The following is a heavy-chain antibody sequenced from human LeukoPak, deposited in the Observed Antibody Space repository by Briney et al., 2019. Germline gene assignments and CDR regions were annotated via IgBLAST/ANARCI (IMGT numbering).Heavy chain of an antibody. CDR1: GFTFSSYG. D-gene: IGHD6-13*01. J-gene: IGHJ4*02. V-gene: IGHV3-30*18. CDR2: ISYDGSNK. CDR3: AKGQAAGHY. Sequence: GRSLRLSCAASGFTFSSYGMHWVRQAPGKGLEWVAVISYDGSNKYYADSVKGRFTISRDNSKNTLYLQMNSLRAEDTAVYYCAKGQAAGHYWGQGTLVTVSS.